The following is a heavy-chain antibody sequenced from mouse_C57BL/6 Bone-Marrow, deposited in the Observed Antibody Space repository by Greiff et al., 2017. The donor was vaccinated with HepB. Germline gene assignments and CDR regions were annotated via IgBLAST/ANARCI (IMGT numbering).Heavy chain of an antibody. V-gene: IGHV1-81*01. CDR1: GYTFTSYG. CDR2: IYPRSGNT. J-gene: IGHJ3*01. Sequence: VKLMESGAELARPGASVKLSCKASGYTFTSYGISWVKQRTGQGLEWIGEIYPRSGNTYYNEKFKGKATLTADKSSSTAYMELRSLTSEDSAVYFCANPHYGPFAYWGQGTLVTVSA. D-gene: IGHD1-1*01. CDR3: ANPHYGPFAY.